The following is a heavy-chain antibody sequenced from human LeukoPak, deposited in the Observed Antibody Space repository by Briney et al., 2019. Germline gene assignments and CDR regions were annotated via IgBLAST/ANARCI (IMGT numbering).Heavy chain of an antibody. Sequence: GGSLRLSCAASGFTFSNYWMSWVRQAPGKGLEWVANIKQDGSETCYVDSVKGRFTISRDNAKNSLYLQMNSLRAEDTAVYYCARGVPYDSWSGPHYSDYWGQGTLVTVSS. V-gene: IGHV3-7*01. CDR2: IKQDGSET. CDR3: ARGVPYDSWSGPHYSDY. D-gene: IGHD3-3*01. CDR1: GFTFSNYW. J-gene: IGHJ4*02.